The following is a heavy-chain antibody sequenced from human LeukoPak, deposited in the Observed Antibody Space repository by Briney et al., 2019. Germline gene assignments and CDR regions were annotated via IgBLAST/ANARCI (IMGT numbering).Heavy chain of an antibody. D-gene: IGHD5-18*01. Sequence: GGSLRLSCAASGFTFSSYAMSWVRQAPGKGLEWVSAISGSGGSTYYADSVKGRFTISRDNSKNTLYLQMNSLRAEDTAVYYCAKDSEPHVDTAILYYYYYGMDVWGQGTTVTVSS. J-gene: IGHJ6*02. CDR2: ISGSGGST. CDR1: GFTFSSYA. CDR3: AKDSEPHVDTAILYYYYYGMDV. V-gene: IGHV3-23*01.